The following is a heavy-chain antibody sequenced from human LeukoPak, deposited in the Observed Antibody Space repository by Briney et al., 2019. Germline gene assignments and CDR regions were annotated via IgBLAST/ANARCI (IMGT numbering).Heavy chain of an antibody. CDR1: GFTFSSYT. Sequence: GGSLRLSCATSGFTFSSYTMNWVRQAPGKRLEWVSSISSSTSTIHYADSVKGRFTIFRDNAKNPLYLQMNSLRAEATAVYFCARDYYGDYYFDYWGQGTLVTVSS. CDR2: ISSSTSTI. CDR3: ARDYYGDYYFDY. D-gene: IGHD4-17*01. V-gene: IGHV3-48*01. J-gene: IGHJ4*02.